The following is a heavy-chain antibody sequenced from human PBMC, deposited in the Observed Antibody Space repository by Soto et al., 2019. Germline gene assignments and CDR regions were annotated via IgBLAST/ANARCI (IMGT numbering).Heavy chain of an antibody. Sequence: ASVKVSCKASGFTFTSSAVQWVRQARGQRLEWIGWIVVGSGNTNYAQKFQERVTITRDMSTSTAYMELSSLRSEDTAVYYCAAGYSGYDPIDYWGQGTLVTVSS. CDR2: IVVGSGNT. J-gene: IGHJ4*02. D-gene: IGHD5-12*01. CDR3: AAGYSGYDPIDY. V-gene: IGHV1-58*01. CDR1: GFTFTSSA.